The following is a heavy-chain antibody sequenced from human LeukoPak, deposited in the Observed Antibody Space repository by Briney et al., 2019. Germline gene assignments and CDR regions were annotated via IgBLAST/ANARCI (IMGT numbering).Heavy chain of an antibody. CDR2: ISPNTGDT. CDR3: ANGLGSSGWNFDY. D-gene: IGHD6-19*01. J-gene: IGHJ4*02. V-gene: IGHV1-2*02. Sequence: AASVKVSCKASGYTFTSYYIYWVRQAPGQGLEWMGWISPNTGDTNSAQRFQGRLTMTRDTSISTAYMELSRLTSDDTAVYYCANGLGSSGWNFDYRGQGTLVTVSS. CDR1: GYTFTSYY.